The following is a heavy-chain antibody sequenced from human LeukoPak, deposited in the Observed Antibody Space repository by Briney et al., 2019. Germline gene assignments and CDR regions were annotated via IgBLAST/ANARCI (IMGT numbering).Heavy chain of an antibody. D-gene: IGHD3-10*01. CDR3: ASRADYYGSGSYAKGNY. CDR2: ISSSSSYI. V-gene: IGHV3-21*01. J-gene: IGHJ4*02. Sequence: GGSLRLSCAASGFTFSSYSMNWVRQAPGRGLEWVSSISSSSSYIYYADSVEGRFTISRDSAKNSLYLQMNSLRAEDTAVYYCASRADYYGSGSYAKGNYWGQGTLVTVSS. CDR1: GFTFSSYS.